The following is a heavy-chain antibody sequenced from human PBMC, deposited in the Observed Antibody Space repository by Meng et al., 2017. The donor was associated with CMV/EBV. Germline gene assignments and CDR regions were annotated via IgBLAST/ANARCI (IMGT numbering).Heavy chain of an antibody. J-gene: IGHJ4*02. CDR2: ISSSSSYI. D-gene: IGHD6-13*01. Sequence: GESLKISCAASGFTFSSYSMNWVRQAPGKGLEWVSSISSSSSYIYYADSVKGRFTISRDNAKNSLYLQMNSLRAEDTAVYYCVRIPKGSSWNYFDYWGQGTLVTVSS. CDR1: GFTFSSYS. V-gene: IGHV3-21*01. CDR3: VRIPKGSSWNYFDY.